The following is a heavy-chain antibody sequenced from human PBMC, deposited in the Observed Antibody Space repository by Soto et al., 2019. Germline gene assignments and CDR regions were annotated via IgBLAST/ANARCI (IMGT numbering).Heavy chain of an antibody. J-gene: IGHJ5*02. CDR1: GYTFTGYY. Sequence: ASVKVSCKASGYTFTGYYMHWLRQAPGQGXEWMGWINPNSGGTKYAQKFQGRVTMTNDTSISTAYMELSRLGSDDTAVYYCARGDFDSSANYYAGWFDPWGQGTLVTVSS. CDR2: INPNSGGT. D-gene: IGHD3-22*01. CDR3: ARGDFDSSANYYAGWFDP. V-gene: IGHV1-2*02.